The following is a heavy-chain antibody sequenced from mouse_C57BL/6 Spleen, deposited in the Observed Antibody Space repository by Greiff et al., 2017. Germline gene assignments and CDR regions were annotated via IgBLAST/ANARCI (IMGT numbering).Heavy chain of an antibody. V-gene: IGHV5-16*01. D-gene: IGHD2-3*01. CDR2: INYDGSST. J-gene: IGHJ2*01. Sequence: EVMLVESEGGLVQPGSSMKLSCTASGFTFSDYYMAWVRQVPEKGLEWVANINYDGSSTYYLDSLKSRFIISRDNAKNILYLQMSSLKSEDTATYYCARDYDGFYGGFDYWGQGTTLTVSS. CDR3: ARDYDGFYGGFDY. CDR1: GFTFSDYY.